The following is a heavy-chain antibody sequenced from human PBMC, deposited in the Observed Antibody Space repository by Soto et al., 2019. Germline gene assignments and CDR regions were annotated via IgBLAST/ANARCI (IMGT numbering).Heavy chain of an antibody. CDR2: INPSGGST. Sequence: VASVKVSCKASGYTFTSYYMHWVRQAPGQGLEWMGIINPSGGSTSYAQKFQGRVTMTRDTSTSTVYMELSSLRSEDTAVYYCAIGFWASVHRNFRDAFDIWGPGTMVTVSS. CDR1: GYTFTSYY. V-gene: IGHV1-46*01. CDR3: AIGFWASVHRNFRDAFDI. J-gene: IGHJ3*02. D-gene: IGHD3-3*01.